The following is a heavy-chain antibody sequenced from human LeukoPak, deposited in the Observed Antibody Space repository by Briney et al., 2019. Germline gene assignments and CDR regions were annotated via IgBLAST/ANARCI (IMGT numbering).Heavy chain of an antibody. Sequence: GGSLRLSCAASGFTFSSYTMNWVRQAPGKGLEWVSYISSSSHYIYYADSVKGRFTISRDNAKNSLYLQMNSLRAEDTAVYYCAKDLVVRGGGYFQHWGQGTLVTVSS. J-gene: IGHJ1*01. CDR3: AKDLVVRGGGYFQH. D-gene: IGHD3-10*01. V-gene: IGHV3-21*01. CDR2: ISSSSHYI. CDR1: GFTFSSYT.